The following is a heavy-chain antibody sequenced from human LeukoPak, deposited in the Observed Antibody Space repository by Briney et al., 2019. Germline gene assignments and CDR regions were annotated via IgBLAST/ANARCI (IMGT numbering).Heavy chain of an antibody. J-gene: IGHJ4*02. D-gene: IGHD6-13*01. Sequence: HPGGSLRLSCAASGFTFSSYEMNWVRQAPGKGLEWVSRIYSDGTSTSYADSVKGRFTISRDNAKNTLYLQMNSLRAEDTAVYYCARVRWYSSSYIDYWGQGTLVTVSS. CDR2: IYSDGTST. CDR1: GFTFSSYE. V-gene: IGHV3-74*01. CDR3: ARVRWYSSSYIDY.